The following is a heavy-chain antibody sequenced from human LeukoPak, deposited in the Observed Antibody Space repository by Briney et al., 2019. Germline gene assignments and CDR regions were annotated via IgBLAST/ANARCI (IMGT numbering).Heavy chain of an antibody. CDR2: ISGSGGST. CDR3: AKPLLQLTGDNDY. V-gene: IGHV3-23*01. J-gene: IGHJ4*02. D-gene: IGHD5-18*01. Sequence: HPGGSLRLSCAASGFTFSSYAMSWVRQAPGKGLEWVSAISGSGGSTYYADSVKGRFTIYRANSKNTLYLQMNSLRAEDTAVYYCAKPLLQLTGDNDYWGQGTLVTVSS. CDR1: GFTFSSYA.